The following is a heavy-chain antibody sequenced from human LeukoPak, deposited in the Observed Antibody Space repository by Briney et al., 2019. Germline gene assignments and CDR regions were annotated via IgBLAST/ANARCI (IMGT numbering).Heavy chain of an antibody. CDR2: IRSKAYGGTT. D-gene: IGHD5-12*01. J-gene: IGHJ4*02. CDR3: TRANGYDLFPYFDY. V-gene: IGHV3-49*04. Sequence: PGRSLRLSCTASGFTFGDYAMSWVRQAPGKGMGWVGFIRSKAYGGTTEYAASVKGRFTISRDDSNSVAYLQMNSLKTEDTAVYYCTRANGYDLFPYFDYWGQGTLVTVSS. CDR1: GFTFGDYA.